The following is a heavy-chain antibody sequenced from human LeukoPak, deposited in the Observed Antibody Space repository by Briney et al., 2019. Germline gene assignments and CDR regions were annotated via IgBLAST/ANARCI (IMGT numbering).Heavy chain of an antibody. Sequence: ASVKVSCKASGYTFTGYYMHWVRQAPGQGLEWMGWINPNSGGTNYAQKLQGRVTITTDESTSTAYMELSSLRSEDTAVYYCAREGVTKAFDIWGQGTMVTVSS. D-gene: IGHD3-10*01. CDR1: GYTFTGYY. J-gene: IGHJ3*02. CDR2: INPNSGGT. V-gene: IGHV1-2*02. CDR3: AREGVTKAFDI.